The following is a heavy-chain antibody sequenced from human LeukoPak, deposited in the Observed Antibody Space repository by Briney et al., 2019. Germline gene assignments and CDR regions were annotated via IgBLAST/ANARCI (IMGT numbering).Heavy chain of an antibody. CDR1: GGSISSHY. J-gene: IGHJ5*02. Sequence: PSETLSLTCTVSGGSISSHYRSWIRQPPGKGLEGIGYIYYSGSTNYNPSLKSRVTISVDTSKNQFSLKLSSVTAADTAVYYCARGYYDSSGYWGHWFDPWGQGTLVTVSS. CDR3: ARGYYDSSGYWGHWFDP. D-gene: IGHD3-22*01. V-gene: IGHV4-59*11. CDR2: IYYSGST.